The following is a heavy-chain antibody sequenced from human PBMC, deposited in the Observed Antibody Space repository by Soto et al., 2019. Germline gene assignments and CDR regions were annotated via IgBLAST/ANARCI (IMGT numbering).Heavy chain of an antibody. V-gene: IGHV3-7*04. CDR2: IKQDGGEK. J-gene: IGHJ6*02. D-gene: IGHD6-6*01. CDR3: ARVYSSSSGRGMDV. CDR1: GFTFSSYW. Sequence: EVQLVESGGGLVQPEGSLRLSCAASGFTFSSYWMSWVRQAPGKGLEWVANIKQDGGEKYYVDSVQGRFTISRDNAKNSLYLHMNRLRAEDTAVYYCARVYSSSSGRGMDVWGQGTTVTVSS.